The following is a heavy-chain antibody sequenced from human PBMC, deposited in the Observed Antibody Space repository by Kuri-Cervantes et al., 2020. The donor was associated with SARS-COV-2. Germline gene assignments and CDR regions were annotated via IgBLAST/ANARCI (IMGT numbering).Heavy chain of an antibody. J-gene: IGHJ4*02. D-gene: IGHD2-21*02. V-gene: IGHV1-2*02. CDR1: GYTFTGYY. Sequence: ASVKVSCKASGYTFTGYYMHWVRQAPGQGLEWMGWINPNSGGTNYAQKFQGRVTMTRDTSVSTAYMELSSLTLADTATYYCTRRSVTRDYWGQGTLVTVSS. CDR3: TRRSVTRDY. CDR2: INPNSGGT.